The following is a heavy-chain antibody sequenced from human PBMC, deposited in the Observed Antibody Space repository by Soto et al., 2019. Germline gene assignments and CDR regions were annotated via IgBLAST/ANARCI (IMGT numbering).Heavy chain of an antibody. Sequence: EVQLVESGGGLVQRGGSLRLSCAASRFIFSDYSMSWVRQAPGKGLEWVSSISTTSNYIYYADSVKGRFTISRDNAQNSLYLQVNSLRAEDTAVYFCARGGIGGIYDYWGQGTLVTVSS. J-gene: IGHJ4*02. CDR3: ARGGIGGIYDY. CDR2: ISTTSNYI. D-gene: IGHD3-16*02. CDR1: RFIFSDYS. V-gene: IGHV3-21*01.